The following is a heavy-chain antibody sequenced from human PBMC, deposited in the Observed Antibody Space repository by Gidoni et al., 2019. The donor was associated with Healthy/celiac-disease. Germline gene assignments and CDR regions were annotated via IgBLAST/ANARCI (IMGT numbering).Heavy chain of an antibody. V-gene: IGHV1-69*01. CDR2: IIPIFGTA. CDR3: ARSLGYCSGGSCYSGYGMDV. J-gene: IGHJ6*02. Sequence: QVQLVQSGAEVKKPGSSVKVSCKASGGTFSSYAISWVRQAPGQGLEWMGGIIPIFGTANYAQKFQGRVTITADESTSTAYMELSSLRSEDTAVYYCARSLGYCSGGSCYSGYGMDVWGQGTTVTVSS. CDR1: GGTFSSYA. D-gene: IGHD2-15*01.